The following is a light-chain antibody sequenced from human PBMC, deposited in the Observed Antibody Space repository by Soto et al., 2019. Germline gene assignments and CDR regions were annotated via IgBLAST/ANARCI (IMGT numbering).Light chain of an antibody. J-gene: IGKJ5*01. V-gene: IGKV3-11*01. CDR2: DAS. Sequence: EIVLTQSPATLSLSPGERATLSCRASQSVSSNLAWYQQKPGQAPRLLIYDASNRATGIPARFSGSGSGTVFTLTISSLEPEDFAVYYYQRGDTFGQGTRLESK. CDR3: QRGDT. CDR1: QSVSSN.